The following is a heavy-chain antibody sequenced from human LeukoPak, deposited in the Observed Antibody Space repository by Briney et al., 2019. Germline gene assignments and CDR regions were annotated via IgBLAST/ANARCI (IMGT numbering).Heavy chain of an antibody. V-gene: IGHV3-21*01. CDR2: ISSSSSYI. D-gene: IGHD6-13*01. CDR1: GFTFSNYS. CDR3: ARDALAARLDV. Sequence: GGSLRLSCAASGFTFSNYSMNWVRQAPGKGLEWVSSISSSSSYIYYADSVKGRFTISRDNAKNSLYLQMNSLRAEDTAVYYCARDALAARLDVWGKGTTVTVSS. J-gene: IGHJ6*04.